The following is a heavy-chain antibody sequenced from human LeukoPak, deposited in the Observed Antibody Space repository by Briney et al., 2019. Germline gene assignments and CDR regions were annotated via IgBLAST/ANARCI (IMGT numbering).Heavy chain of an antibody. CDR2: IWYDGSNK. J-gene: IGHJ4*02. CDR1: GFPFSPYG. CDR3: ARGAYSKAAGLDN. Sequence: PGGSLRLSCAASGFPFSPYGMHWVRQAPGKGLEWVAIIWYDGSNKYYADSVKGRFTISRDNSKNTLYLQMNSLTAEDTAVYYCARGAYSKAAGLDNWGRGTLVTVSS. V-gene: IGHV3-33*01. D-gene: IGHD6-25*01.